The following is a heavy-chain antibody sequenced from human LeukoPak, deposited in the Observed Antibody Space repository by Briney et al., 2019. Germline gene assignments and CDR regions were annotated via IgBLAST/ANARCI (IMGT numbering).Heavy chain of an antibody. V-gene: IGHV1-8*02. CDR3: ARALSGSYVYYFDY. CDR1: GYTFTSYG. D-gene: IGHD1-26*01. J-gene: IGHJ4*02. CDR2: MNPNSGNT. Sequence: ASVKVSCKASGYTFTSYGISWVRQAPGQGLEWMGWMNPNSGNTGYAQKFQGRVTMTRNTSISTAYMELSSLRSEDTAVYYCARALSGSYVYYFDYWGQGTLVTVSS.